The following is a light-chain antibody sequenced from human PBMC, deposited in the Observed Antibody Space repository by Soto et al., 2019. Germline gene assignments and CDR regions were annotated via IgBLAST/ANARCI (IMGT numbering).Light chain of an antibody. J-gene: IGLJ3*02. V-gene: IGLV2-14*01. CDR3: SSYTSTSTPWV. Sequence: QSALTQPASVSGSPGQSITISCTGTNSDVGRYNYVSWYQQHPGKAPKLIIYDVNNRPSGVSNRFSGSKSGNTASLTISGLQAEDEADYYCSSYTSTSTPWVFGGGTKLTVL. CDR2: DVN. CDR1: NSDVGRYNY.